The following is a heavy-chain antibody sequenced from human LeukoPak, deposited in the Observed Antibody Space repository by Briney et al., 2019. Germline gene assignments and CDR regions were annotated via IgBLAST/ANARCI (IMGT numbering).Heavy chain of an antibody. V-gene: IGHV4-39*01. CDR1: GGSISSSSYY. CDR2: IYYSGST. J-gene: IGHJ4*02. CDR3: ARGGIVGAHFDY. Sequence: SETLSLTCTVSGGSISSSSYYWGWIRQPPGKGLKWIGTIYYSGSTYYNPSLKSRVAISVDTSKNQFSLKLSSVTAADTAVYYCARGGIVGAHFDYWGQGALVTVSS. D-gene: IGHD1-26*01.